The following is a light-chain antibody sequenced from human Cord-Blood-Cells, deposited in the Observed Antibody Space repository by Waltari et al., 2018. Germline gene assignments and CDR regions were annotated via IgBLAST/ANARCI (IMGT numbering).Light chain of an antibody. CDR3: CSYAGSYTYV. Sequence: QSDLTQPRSVSGSPGQSVNISCTVTSSDVGGYNYVPWYQQHPGTAPKLMIYDVSKRPSGVPDRFSGSKSGNTASLTISGLQAEDEADYYCCSYAGSYTYVFGTGTKVTVL. CDR1: SSDVGGYNY. V-gene: IGLV2-11*01. J-gene: IGLJ1*01. CDR2: DVS.